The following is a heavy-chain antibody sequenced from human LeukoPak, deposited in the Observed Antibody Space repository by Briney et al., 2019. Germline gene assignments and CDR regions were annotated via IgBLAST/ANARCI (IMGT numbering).Heavy chain of an antibody. CDR3: ARERANYDYVWGSYRYIDY. CDR2: INSDGSEG. CDR1: GFTFSGFW. D-gene: IGHD3-16*02. V-gene: IGHV3-7*03. J-gene: IGHJ4*02. Sequence: PGGSLRLSCAVSGFTFSGFWMSWSRQAPGKGLEWVASINSDGSEGYYADVVKGRFTISRDNAKNSLYLQINSLRAEDTAVYYCARERANYDYVWGSYRYIDYWGQGTLVTVSS.